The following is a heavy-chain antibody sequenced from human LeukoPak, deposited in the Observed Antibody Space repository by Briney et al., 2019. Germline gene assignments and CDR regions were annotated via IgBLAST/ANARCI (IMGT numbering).Heavy chain of an antibody. J-gene: IGHJ5*02. Sequence: SETLSLTCAVYGGSFSGYYWSWIRQPPGKGLEWIGEINHSGSTNYNPSLKSRVTISVDTSKNQFSLKLSSVTAADTAVYYCARSYQLGSYGWFDRWGQGTLVTVSS. CDR1: GGSFSGYY. CDR3: ARSYQLGSYGWFDR. D-gene: IGHD2-2*01. V-gene: IGHV4-34*01. CDR2: INHSGST.